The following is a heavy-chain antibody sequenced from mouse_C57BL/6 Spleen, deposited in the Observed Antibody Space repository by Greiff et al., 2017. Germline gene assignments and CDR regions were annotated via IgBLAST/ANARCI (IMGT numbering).Heavy chain of an antibody. CDR1: GFTFSDYY. CDR3: ARIEMARAMDY. CDR2: INYDGSST. V-gene: IGHV5-16*01. J-gene: IGHJ4*01. D-gene: IGHD2-3*01. Sequence: EVKLMESEGGLVQPGSSMKLSCTASGFTFSDYYMAWVRQVPEKGLEWVANINYDGSSTYYLDSLKSRFIISRDNAKNILYLQMSSLKSEDTATXYCARIEMARAMDYWGQGTSVTVAS.